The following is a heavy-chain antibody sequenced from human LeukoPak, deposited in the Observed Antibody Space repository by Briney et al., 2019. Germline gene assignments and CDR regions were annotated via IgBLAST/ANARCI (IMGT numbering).Heavy chain of an antibody. CDR1: GYTFTGYY. Sequence: ASVKVSCKASGYTFTGYYMHWVRQAPGKGLEWMGGFDPEDGETIYAQKFQGRVTMTEDTSTDTAYMELSSLRSEDTAVYYCATRSPQDMITFGGVIALDNYYYMDVWGKGTTVTVSS. CDR2: FDPEDGET. CDR3: ATRSPQDMITFGGVIALDNYYYMDV. V-gene: IGHV1-24*01. D-gene: IGHD3-16*02. J-gene: IGHJ6*03.